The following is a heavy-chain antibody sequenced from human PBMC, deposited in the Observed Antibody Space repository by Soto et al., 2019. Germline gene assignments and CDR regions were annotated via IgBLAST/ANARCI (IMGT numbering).Heavy chain of an antibody. D-gene: IGHD6-19*01. CDR2: ISGSGGST. CDR3: ARNRDTGVAGTSCWFGP. CDR1: GFTFSSYA. V-gene: IGHV3-23*01. Sequence: PGGSLRLSCAASGFTFSSYAMSWVRQAPGKGLEWVSAISGSGGSTYYADSVKGRFTISRDNSKNTLFLQMNSLRAEDTAIYYCARNRDTGVAGTSCWFGPWGQGTLVTVSS. J-gene: IGHJ5*02.